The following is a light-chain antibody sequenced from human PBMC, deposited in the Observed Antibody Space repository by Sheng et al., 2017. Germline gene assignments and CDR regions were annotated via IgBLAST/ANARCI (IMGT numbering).Light chain of an antibody. J-gene: IGKJ1*01. CDR2: AES. Sequence: IQLTQSPSSLSASVGDRVTITCRASQGISSYFAWYQQKPGKAPQLLIYAESTLQSGVPSRFSGSGSGTDYTLTISSLQPEDSATYYCQQYYDILRTFGQGTRVEV. CDR3: QQYYDILRT. CDR1: QGISSY. V-gene: IGKV1-9*01.